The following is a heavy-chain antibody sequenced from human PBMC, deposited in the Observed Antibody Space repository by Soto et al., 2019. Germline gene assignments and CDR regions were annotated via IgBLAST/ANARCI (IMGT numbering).Heavy chain of an antibody. Sequence: ASVKVSCKASGYTFTSYYMHWVRQAPGQGLEWMGIINPSGGSTSYAQKFQGRVTMTRDTSTSTVYMELSSLRSEDTAVYYCARDRFGPDEHYYYYGMDVWGQGTTVTVSS. V-gene: IGHV1-46*01. D-gene: IGHD3-10*01. CDR2: INPSGGST. CDR3: ARDRFGPDEHYYYYGMDV. CDR1: GYTFTSYY. J-gene: IGHJ6*02.